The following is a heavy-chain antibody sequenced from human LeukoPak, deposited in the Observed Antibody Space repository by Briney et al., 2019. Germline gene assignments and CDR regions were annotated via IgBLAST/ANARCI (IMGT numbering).Heavy chain of an antibody. J-gene: IGHJ3*02. CDR3: ARGGQQLVTDAFDI. Sequence: ASVKVSYKASGYTFTSYYMHWVRQAPGQGLEWMEIVNPSGGSTSYAQKFQGRVTMTRDMSTSTVYMELSSLRSEDTAVYYCARGGQQLVTDAFDIWGQGTMVTVSS. V-gene: IGHV1-46*01. D-gene: IGHD6-13*01. CDR2: VNPSGGST. CDR1: GYTFTSYY.